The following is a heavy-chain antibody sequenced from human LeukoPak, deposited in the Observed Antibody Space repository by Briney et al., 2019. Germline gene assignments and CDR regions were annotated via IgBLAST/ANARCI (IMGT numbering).Heavy chain of an antibody. D-gene: IGHD2-2*01. CDR1: GFTFSSYG. CDR2: IRYDGSNK. J-gene: IGHJ5*02. Sequence: GGSLRLSCAASGFTFSSYGMHWVRQAPGKGLEWVAFIRYDGSNKYYADSVKGRFTISRDNSKNTLYLQMNSLRAEDTAVYYCARGYANWFDPWGQGTRVTVSS. V-gene: IGHV3-30*02. CDR3: ARGYANWFDP.